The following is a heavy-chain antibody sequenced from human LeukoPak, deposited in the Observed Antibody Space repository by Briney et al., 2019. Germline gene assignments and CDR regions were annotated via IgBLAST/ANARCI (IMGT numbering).Heavy chain of an antibody. V-gene: IGHV3-30-3*01. CDR3: ARSTLPYAPFDY. Sequence: SGGSLRLSCAASGFTFSSYAMHWVRQAPGKGLEWVAVISYDGSNKYYADSVKGRFTISRDNSKNTLYLQMNSLRAEGTAVYYCARSTLPYAPFDYWGRGTLVTVSS. CDR2: ISYDGSNK. D-gene: IGHD2-2*01. CDR1: GFTFSSYA. J-gene: IGHJ4*02.